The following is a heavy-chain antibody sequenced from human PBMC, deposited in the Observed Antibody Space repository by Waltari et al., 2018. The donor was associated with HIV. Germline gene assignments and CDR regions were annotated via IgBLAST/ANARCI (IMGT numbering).Heavy chain of an antibody. D-gene: IGHD3-22*01. CDR1: GFTFSSYS. CDR3: ARQDSSGGNYYYGMDV. CDR2: ISSSSIYI. Sequence: EVQLVESGGGLVKPGGSLRLACAASGFTFSSYSMNWVRQAPGKGLEWVSSISSSSIYISYAESVKGRFTISRDNAKNSLYRQMNSLRAEDTAVYYCARQDSSGGNYYYGMDVWGQGTTVTVSS. V-gene: IGHV3-21*01. J-gene: IGHJ6*02.